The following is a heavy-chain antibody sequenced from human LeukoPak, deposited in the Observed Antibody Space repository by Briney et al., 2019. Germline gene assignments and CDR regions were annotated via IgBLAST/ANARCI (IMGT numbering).Heavy chain of an antibody. D-gene: IGHD1-26*01. Sequence: PGGSLRLSCAASGFTFSSYAMSWVRQAPGKGLEWVSAISGSGGSTYYADSVKGRFTISRDNSKNTLYLQMNSLRAEDTAVYYCAKFPPPKSIVGAIPPFDYWGQGTLVTVSS. CDR2: ISGSGGST. CDR1: GFTFSSYA. J-gene: IGHJ4*02. CDR3: AKFPPPKSIVGAIPPFDY. V-gene: IGHV3-23*01.